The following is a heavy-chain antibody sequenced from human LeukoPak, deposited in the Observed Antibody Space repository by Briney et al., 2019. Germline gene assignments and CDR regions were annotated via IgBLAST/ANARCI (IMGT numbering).Heavy chain of an antibody. J-gene: IGHJ4*02. CDR2: IKHDGSEK. V-gene: IGHV3-7*01. Sequence: TGGSLRLSCAASGFTFSSYWMSWVRQAPGKGLEWVANIKHDGSEKYYVDSVRGRFTISRDNAKNSLSLQVNFLRVNDTAVYYCARGGRRAVTAAVSDHFDYWGQGTLVTVSS. CDR1: GFTFSSYW. D-gene: IGHD2-21*02. CDR3: ARGGRRAVTAAVSDHFDY.